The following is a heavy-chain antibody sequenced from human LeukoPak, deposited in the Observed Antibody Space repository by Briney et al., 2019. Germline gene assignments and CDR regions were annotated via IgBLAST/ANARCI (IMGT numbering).Heavy chain of an antibody. CDR1: GFTFSSYS. J-gene: IGHJ3*02. V-gene: IGHV3-21*01. CDR3: ARDGHIVVVPAAMRHAFDI. CDR2: ISSSSCYI. Sequence: GGSLRLSCAASGFTFSSYSMNWVRQAPGKGLEWVSSISSSSCYIYYADSVKGRFTISRDNAKNSLYLQMNSLRAEGTAVYYCARDGHIVVVPAAMRHAFDIWGQGTMVTVSS. D-gene: IGHD2-2*01.